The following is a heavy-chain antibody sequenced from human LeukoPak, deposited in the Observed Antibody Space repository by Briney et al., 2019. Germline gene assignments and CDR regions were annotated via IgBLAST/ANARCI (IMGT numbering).Heavy chain of an antibody. CDR3: ARVGGVCSSTSCYDY. Sequence: VASVKASCKASGYTFTSYAMHWVRQAPGQRLEWMGWINAGNGNTKYSQKFQGRVTITRDTSASTAYMELSSLRSEDTAVYYCARVGGVCSSTSCYDYWGQGTLVTVSS. V-gene: IGHV1-3*01. D-gene: IGHD2-2*01. J-gene: IGHJ4*02. CDR2: INAGNGNT. CDR1: GYTFTSYA.